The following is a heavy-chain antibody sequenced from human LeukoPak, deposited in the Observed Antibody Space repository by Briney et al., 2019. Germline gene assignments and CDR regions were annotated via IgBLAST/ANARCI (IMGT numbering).Heavy chain of an antibody. CDR2: IYYSGSS. Sequence: SETLSLTCSVSVRPISSSSSYWAWIPQPPAKVLEWNGRIYYSGSSFDNPALKSRVTISVDTSKNQFSLKLSSVTAADTAVYYCARHRSGWLQSSFDYWGQGTLVTVSS. J-gene: IGHJ4*02. D-gene: IGHD5-24*01. V-gene: IGHV4-39*01. CDR1: VRPISSSSSY. CDR3: ARHRSGWLQSSFDY.